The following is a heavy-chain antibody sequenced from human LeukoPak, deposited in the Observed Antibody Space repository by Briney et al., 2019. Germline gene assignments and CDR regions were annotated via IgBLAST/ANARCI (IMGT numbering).Heavy chain of an antibody. D-gene: IGHD3-3*01. CDR1: GFTFSSYA. CDR3: AKAYPPLYYDFWSGYYTGDAFDI. V-gene: IGHV3-23*01. Sequence: PGGSLRLSCAASGFTFSSYAMSWVRQAPGKGLEWVSAISGSGGSTYYADSEKGRFTISRDNSKNTLYLQMNSLRAEDTAVYYCAKAYPPLYYDFWSGYYTGDAFDIWGQGTMVTVSS. CDR2: ISGSGGST. J-gene: IGHJ3*02.